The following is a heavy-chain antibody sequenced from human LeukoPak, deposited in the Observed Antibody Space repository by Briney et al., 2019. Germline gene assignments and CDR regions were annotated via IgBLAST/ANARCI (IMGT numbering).Heavy chain of an antibody. CDR3: ARTNSSGYLYYFDY. J-gene: IGHJ4*02. CDR1: GGSMSSSSYY. CDR2: IYYSGST. Sequence: SETLSLTCTVSGGSMSSSSYYWGWIRQPPGKGLEWIGSIYYSGSTYYNPSLKSRVTISVDTSKNQFSLKLSSVTAADTAVYYCARTNSSGYLYYFDYWGQGTLVTVSS. V-gene: IGHV4-39*07. D-gene: IGHD3-22*01.